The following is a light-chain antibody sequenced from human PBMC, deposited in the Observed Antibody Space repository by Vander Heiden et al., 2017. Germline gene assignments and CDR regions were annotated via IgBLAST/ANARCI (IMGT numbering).Light chain of an antibody. CDR2: WAS. CDR3: QQYYSIPPT. V-gene: IGKV4-1*01. Sequence: DIVMTQSPDTLAVSLGEQATINRTSSPSVFDSSNNKNYLAWYQQKPGQPPKLLIDWASTRASGVPDRCSGSGSETDFTLTITSLQAEDVAVYYCQQYYSIPPTFGQGTKLEI. CDR1: PSVFDSSNNKNY. J-gene: IGKJ2*01.